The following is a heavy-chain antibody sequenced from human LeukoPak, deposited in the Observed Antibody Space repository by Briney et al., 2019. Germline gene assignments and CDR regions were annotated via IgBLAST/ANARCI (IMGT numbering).Heavy chain of an antibody. Sequence: PGGSLRLSCAASGFTFSSYAMHWVRQAPGKGLEWVAVISYDGSNKYYADSVKGRFTISRDNSKNTLYLQMNSLRAEDTAVYYCARGYSSGWYVHDYWGQGTLVTVSS. V-gene: IGHV3-30*04. J-gene: IGHJ4*02. CDR3: ARGYSSGWYVHDY. CDR2: ISYDGSNK. D-gene: IGHD6-19*01. CDR1: GFTFSSYA.